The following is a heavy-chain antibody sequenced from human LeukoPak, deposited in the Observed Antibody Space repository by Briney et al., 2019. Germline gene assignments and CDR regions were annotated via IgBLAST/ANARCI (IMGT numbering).Heavy chain of an antibody. CDR1: GFTFSDHG. CDR3: AKTSGDGYNFDY. Sequence: PGGSLRLSCAAAGFTFSDHGMNWVRQAPGKGLEWVSGISGSGISTYYADSVKGQFTISRDNSKNTLYLQMNSLRAEDTAVYYCAKTSGDGYNFDYWGQGTLVTVSS. V-gene: IGHV3-23*01. D-gene: IGHD5-24*01. CDR2: ISGSGIST. J-gene: IGHJ4*02.